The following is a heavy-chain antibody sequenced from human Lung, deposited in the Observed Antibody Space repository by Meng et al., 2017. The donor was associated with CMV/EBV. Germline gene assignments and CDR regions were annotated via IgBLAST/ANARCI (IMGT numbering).Heavy chain of an antibody. CDR2: IKQDGSEK. J-gene: IGHJ6*02. Sequence: GESXKISCAASGFTFSSYWMSWVRQAPGKGLEWVANIKQDGSEKYYVDSVKGRFTISRDNAKNSLYLQMNSLRAEDTAVYYCARDRGRYGMYVWGQGTTVTVSS. CDR3: ARDRGRYGMYV. V-gene: IGHV3-7*01. CDR1: GFTFSSYW.